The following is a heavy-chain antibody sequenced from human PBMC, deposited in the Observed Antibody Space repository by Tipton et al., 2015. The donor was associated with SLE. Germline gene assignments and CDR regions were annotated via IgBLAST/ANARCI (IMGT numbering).Heavy chain of an antibody. J-gene: IGHJ4*02. CDR3: AHRGTSSGYYYYFDY. V-gene: IGHV3-23*01. D-gene: IGHD3-22*01. CDR2: ISNSDTTT. Sequence: SLRLSCAASGFTFSSYAMTWVRQAPGKGLEWVSTISNSDTTTYYADSVKGRFTISRDNSKNTLYLQMNSLRAEDTAVYYCAHRGTSSGYYYYFDYWGQGTLVTVSS. CDR1: GFTFSSYA.